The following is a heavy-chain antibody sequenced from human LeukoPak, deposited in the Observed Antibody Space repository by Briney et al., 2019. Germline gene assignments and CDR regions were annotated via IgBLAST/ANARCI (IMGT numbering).Heavy chain of an antibody. V-gene: IGHV1-8*01. D-gene: IGHD3-9*01. CDR3: ARGLHVLRYFDWPPARKYYFDY. CDR1: GYTFTSYD. J-gene: IGHJ4*02. CDR2: MNPNSGNT. Sequence: EASVKVSCKASGYTFTSYDINWVRQATGQGLEWMGWMNPNSGNTGYAQKFQGRVTMTRNTSISTAYMELSSLRSEDTAVYYCARGLHVLRYFDWPPARKYYFDYWGQGTLVTVSS.